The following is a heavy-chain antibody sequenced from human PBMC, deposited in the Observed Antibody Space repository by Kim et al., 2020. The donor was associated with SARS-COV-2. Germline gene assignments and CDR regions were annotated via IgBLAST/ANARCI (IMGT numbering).Heavy chain of an antibody. Sequence: GGSLRLSCAASGFTFDDYAMHWVRQAPGKGLEWVSGISWNSGSIGYADSVKGRFTISRDNAKNSLYLQMNSLRAEDTALYYCAKEFGQGTQWGQGTLVTVSS. V-gene: IGHV3-9*01. D-gene: IGHD3-16*01. CDR3: AKEFGQGTQ. J-gene: IGHJ4*02. CDR2: ISWNSGSI. CDR1: GFTFDDYA.